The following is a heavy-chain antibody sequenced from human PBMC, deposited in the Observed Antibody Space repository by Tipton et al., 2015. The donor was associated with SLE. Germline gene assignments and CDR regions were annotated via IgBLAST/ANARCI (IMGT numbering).Heavy chain of an antibody. CDR3: ARAPGLDRDYSYYYYMDV. CDR1: GYSISSGYH. V-gene: IGHV4-38-2*02. J-gene: IGHJ6*03. D-gene: IGHD3/OR15-3a*01. Sequence: GLVKPSETLSLTCTVSGYSISSGYHWGWIRQPPGKGLEWIGHIYYSGSTNYNPSLKSRVTISLDTSKNQFSLSLTSVTAADTAVYYCARAPGLDRDYSYYYYMDVWGKGTTVTVSS. CDR2: IYYSGST.